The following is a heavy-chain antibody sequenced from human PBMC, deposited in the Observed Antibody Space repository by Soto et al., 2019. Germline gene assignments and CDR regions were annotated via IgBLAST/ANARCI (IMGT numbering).Heavy chain of an antibody. CDR2: VENSGST. V-gene: IGHV4-61*01. Sequence: SETLSLTCSVSGGSVSSESYYWSWLRQTPGKGLEWIGNVENSGSTKYNPSLESRVTISVDTSKYQFSLKLSSVTGADTAVYYCARERGDSHWIDPWGQGTLVTVSS. D-gene: IGHD2-21*01. CDR3: ARERGDSHWIDP. CDR1: GGSVSSESYY. J-gene: IGHJ5*02.